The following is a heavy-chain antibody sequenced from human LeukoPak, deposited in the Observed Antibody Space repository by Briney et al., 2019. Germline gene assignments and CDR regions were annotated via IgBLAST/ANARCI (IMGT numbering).Heavy chain of an antibody. V-gene: IGHV1-69*06. D-gene: IGHD2-2*02. J-gene: IGHJ6*03. Sequence: ASVKGSCKASGGTFSSYAISWVRQAPGQGLEWMGGIIPIFGTANYAQKFQGRVTITADKSTSTAYMELSSLRSEDTAVYYCARTVVPAAIASYYYYYMDVWGKGTTVTVSS. CDR3: ARTVVPAAIASYYYYYMDV. CDR1: GGTFSSYA. CDR2: IIPIFGTA.